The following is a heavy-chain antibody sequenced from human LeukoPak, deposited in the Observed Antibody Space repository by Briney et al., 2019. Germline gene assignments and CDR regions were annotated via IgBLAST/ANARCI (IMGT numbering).Heavy chain of an antibody. CDR3: ARDYNYDSSAYDDALDI. V-gene: IGHV1-69*05. D-gene: IGHD3-22*01. J-gene: IGHJ3*02. CDR2: IIPIFHTA. Sequence: SVKVSCKASGDTFRSHGISWVRQAPGQGLEWMGGIIPIFHTANYAQNFQDRLTITTDESTNTVYMELSSLKSEDTAVYYCARDYNYDSSAYDDALDIWGQGTMVTVSS. CDR1: GDTFRSHG.